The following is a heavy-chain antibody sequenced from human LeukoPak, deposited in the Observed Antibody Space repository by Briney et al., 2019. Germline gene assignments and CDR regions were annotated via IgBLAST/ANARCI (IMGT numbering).Heavy chain of an antibody. CDR2: IYYSGTT. J-gene: IGHJ4*02. CDR1: GGSISSGGYY. Sequence: SQTLSLTCTVSGGSISSGGYYWNWIRQHPGEGLEWIGYIYYSGTTYYNPSLKSRLTISVDTSKNQFSLKLSSVTAADTAVYYCARSGQRVGATTLNYWGQGTLVTVSS. D-gene: IGHD1-26*01. CDR3: ARSGQRVGATTLNY. V-gene: IGHV4-31*03.